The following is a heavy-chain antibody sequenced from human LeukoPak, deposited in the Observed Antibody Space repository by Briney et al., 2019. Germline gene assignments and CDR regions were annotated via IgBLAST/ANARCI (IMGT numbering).Heavy chain of an antibody. D-gene: IGHD2-2*01. CDR2: ISSGSGSI. J-gene: IGHJ5*02. CDR1: GFTFSSYS. V-gene: IGHV3-48*01. Sequence: GGSLRLSCAASGFTFSSYSMNWVRQAPGKGLEWVSHISSGSGSISYADSVKGRFTISRDNAKNSLYLQMNSLRAEDTAVYYCARVRVTRANWFDPWGRGTLVTVSA. CDR3: ARVRVTRANWFDP.